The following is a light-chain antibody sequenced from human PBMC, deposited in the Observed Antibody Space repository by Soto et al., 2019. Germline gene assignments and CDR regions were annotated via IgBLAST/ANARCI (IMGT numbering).Light chain of an antibody. V-gene: IGLV3-21*04. J-gene: IGLJ1*01. CDR2: YYS. CDR3: QVWDSSSDHRYV. CDR1: NIGSKS. Sequence: SYELTQPPSVSVAPGKTARITCGGNNIGSKSVHWYQQKPGQAPVLVIYYYSDRPSGIPERFSGSNAWNTATLTISRVEAGDEADYYCQVWDSSSDHRYVFGTGTKVTVL.